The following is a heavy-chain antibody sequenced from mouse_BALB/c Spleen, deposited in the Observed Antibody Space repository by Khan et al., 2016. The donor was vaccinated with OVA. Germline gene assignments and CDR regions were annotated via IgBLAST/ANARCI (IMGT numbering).Heavy chain of an antibody. CDR2: ISSGGNYN. D-gene: IGHD1-1*01. V-gene: IGHV5-6*02. Sequence: DVMLVESGGDLVKPGGSLKLSCAASGFTFSTYGMSWVRQTPDKRLEWVATISSGGNYNYYPDSVKGRFTISRDNAKSTLYLQMSSLKSEDTAIYYCARLAYYYNSEGFAYWGQGTLVTVSA. CDR1: GFTFSTYG. CDR3: ARLAYYYNSEGFAY. J-gene: IGHJ3*01.